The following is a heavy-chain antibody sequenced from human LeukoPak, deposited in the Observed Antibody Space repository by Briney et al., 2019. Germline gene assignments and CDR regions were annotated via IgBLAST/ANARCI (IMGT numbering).Heavy chain of an antibody. CDR3: ARESFSYEYSSSHY. CDR1: GGSISSGGYY. J-gene: IGHJ4*02. CDR2: IYHSGST. D-gene: IGHD6-6*01. V-gene: IGHV4-30-2*01. Sequence: SQTLSLTCTVSGGSISSGGYYWSWIRQPPGKGLEWIGYIYHSGSTYYNPSLKSRVTISVDRSKNQFSLKLSSMTAADTAVYYCARESFSYEYSSSHYWGQGTLVTVSS.